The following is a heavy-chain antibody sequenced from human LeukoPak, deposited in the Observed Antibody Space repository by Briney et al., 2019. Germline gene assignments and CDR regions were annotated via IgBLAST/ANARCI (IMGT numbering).Heavy chain of an antibody. CDR2: IRYDGSNT. Sequence: PGGSLRLSCAASGFSFSHFGIHWVRQAPGKGLEWVGFIRYDGSNTYYADSVKGRFTISRDNSNNTLYVQMNSLRVEDTATYYCAKDKTRIGSTSGFDYWGHGTLVTVPS. J-gene: IGHJ4*01. D-gene: IGHD3-10*01. V-gene: IGHV3-30*02. CDR1: GFSFSHFG. CDR3: AKDKTRIGSTSGFDY.